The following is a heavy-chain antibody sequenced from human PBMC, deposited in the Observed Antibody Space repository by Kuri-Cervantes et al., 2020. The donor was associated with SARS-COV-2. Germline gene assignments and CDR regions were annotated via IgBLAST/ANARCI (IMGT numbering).Heavy chain of an antibody. Sequence: GGSLRLSCAASGFTFSSYAMHWVRQAPGKGLEWVAVISYDGSNKYYADSVKGRFTISRDNSKNTLYLQMNSLRAEDTAVYYCANGARDMIVVADDAFDIWGQGTMVTVSS. V-gene: IGHV3-30-3*01. D-gene: IGHD3-22*01. CDR3: ANGARDMIVVADDAFDI. CDR1: GFTFSSYA. J-gene: IGHJ3*02. CDR2: ISYDGSNK.